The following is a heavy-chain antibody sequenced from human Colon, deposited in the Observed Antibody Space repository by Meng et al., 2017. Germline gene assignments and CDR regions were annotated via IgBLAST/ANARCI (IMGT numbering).Heavy chain of an antibody. V-gene: IGHV1-46*01. CDR1: GYTLTSYY. CDR2: IRPSSGDT. J-gene: IGHJ6*01. D-gene: IGHD6-13*01. CDR3: ARVDVSSSWYDGMDV. Sequence: ASVKVSCKASGYTLTSYYIHWVRQAPGQGLEYMGIIRPSSGDTRYAQKFQGRVTMTRDTSTSTVYMELSSLRSEDTAVYYCARVDVSSSWYDGMDVWGQGNMVNGYS.